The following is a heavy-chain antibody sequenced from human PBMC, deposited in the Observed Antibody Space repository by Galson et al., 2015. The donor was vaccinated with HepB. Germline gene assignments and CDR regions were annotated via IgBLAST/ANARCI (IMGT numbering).Heavy chain of an antibody. J-gene: IGHJ4*02. CDR1: GYTFTGYY. V-gene: IGHV1-2*06. D-gene: IGHD6-13*01. CDR2: INPNSGGT. CDR3: ARVGAADGGYPFDY. Sequence: QSGAEVKKPGESLKISCKASGYTFTGYYMHWVRQAPGQGLEWMGRINPNSGGTNYAQKFQGRVTMTRDTSISTAYMELSRLRSDDTAVYYCARVGAADGGYPFDYWGQGTLVTVSS.